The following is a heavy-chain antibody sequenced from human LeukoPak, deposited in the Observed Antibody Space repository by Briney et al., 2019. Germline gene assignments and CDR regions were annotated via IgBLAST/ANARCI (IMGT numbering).Heavy chain of an antibody. D-gene: IGHD3-22*01. CDR1: GGSISSSSYY. CDR2: IYHSGST. V-gene: IGHV4-39*07. J-gene: IGHJ3*02. Sequence: SETLSLTCTVSGGSISSSSYYWGWIRQPPGKGLEWIGSIYHSGSTYYNPSLKSRVTISVDTSKNQFSLKLSSVTAADTAVYYCASDITMIVLGAFDIWGQGTMVTVSS. CDR3: ASDITMIVLGAFDI.